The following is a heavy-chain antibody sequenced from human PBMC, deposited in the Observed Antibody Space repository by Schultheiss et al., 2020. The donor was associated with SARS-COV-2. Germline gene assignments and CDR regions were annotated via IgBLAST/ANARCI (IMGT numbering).Heavy chain of an antibody. CDR2: IYYSGST. V-gene: IGHV4-61*08. CDR1: AGSMSNGDYY. CDR3: ARSYAKISRFHP. J-gene: IGHJ5*02. D-gene: IGHD2-2*01. Sequence: SETLSLTCTVSAGSMSNGDYYWSWVRQPPGKGLEWIGYIYYSGSTNYNPSLKSRVTISVDTSKNQFSLKLSSVTAADTALYYCARSYAKISRFHPWGQGTLVTVSS.